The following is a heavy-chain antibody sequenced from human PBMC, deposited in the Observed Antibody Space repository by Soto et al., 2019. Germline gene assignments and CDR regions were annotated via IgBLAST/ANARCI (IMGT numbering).Heavy chain of an antibody. V-gene: IGHV3-23*01. Sequence: EDSLRPSYKASGFTFSNYSVTWVRQAPGKGLEWVSTISGSGGSTYYADSVKGRFTISRDNSKNTLYLQMNSLRAEDTAVYYCAKDQGSSWYEIDYWGQGP. CDR3: AKDQGSSWYEIDY. D-gene: IGHD6-13*01. J-gene: IGHJ4*02. CDR1: GFTFSNYS. CDR2: ISGSGGST.